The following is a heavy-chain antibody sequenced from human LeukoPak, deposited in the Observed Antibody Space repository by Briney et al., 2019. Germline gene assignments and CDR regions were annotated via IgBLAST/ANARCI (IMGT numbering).Heavy chain of an antibody. CDR3: AREHTPYGSGCTAAY. V-gene: IGHV3-48*01. D-gene: IGHD6-19*01. J-gene: IGHJ4*02. CDR2: VSPSSSSI. Sequence: GGSLRLSCAASGFTFSSYGMNWVRQAPGTGLEWVSYVSPSSSSIYCADSVKGRFTTSRDNAKNSLYLQMNSLRAEDTAVYYCAREHTPYGSGCTAAYWGQGTLVTVSS. CDR1: GFTFSSYG.